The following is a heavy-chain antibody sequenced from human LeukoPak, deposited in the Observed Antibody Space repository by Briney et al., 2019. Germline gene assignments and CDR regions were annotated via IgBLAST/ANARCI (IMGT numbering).Heavy chain of an antibody. Sequence: PSQTLSLTCAVSGGSISSGGYSWSWIRQPPGKGLEWIGYIYHSGSTYYNPSLKSRVTISVDRSKNQFSLKLSSVTAADTAVYYCARTRRYMAFDIWGQGTMVTVSS. CDR1: GGSISSGGYS. J-gene: IGHJ3*02. V-gene: IGHV4-30-2*01. CDR3: ARTRRYMAFDI. CDR2: IYHSGST. D-gene: IGHD1-1*01.